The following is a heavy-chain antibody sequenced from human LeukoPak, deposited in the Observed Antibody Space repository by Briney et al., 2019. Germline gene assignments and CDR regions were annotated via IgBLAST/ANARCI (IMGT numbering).Heavy chain of an antibody. CDR2: INSDGSST. J-gene: IGHJ5*02. D-gene: IGHD1-26*01. Sequence: GGSLRLSCAASGFTFSDYWMHWVRQPPGKGLVWVSRINSDGSSTGYADSVKGRFTISRDNAKNALYLQMNSLRAEDTAVYYCAKGLHSGRNGWFDPWGQGTLVTVSS. CDR1: GFTFSDYW. V-gene: IGHV3-74*01. CDR3: AKGLHSGRNGWFDP.